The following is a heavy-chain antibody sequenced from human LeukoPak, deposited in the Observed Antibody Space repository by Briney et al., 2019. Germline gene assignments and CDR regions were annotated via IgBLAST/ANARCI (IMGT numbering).Heavy chain of an antibody. J-gene: IGHJ4*02. CDR3: ARDDEGGIAAAGTFDY. Sequence: GRSLRLSCAASGFTFSSYAMHWVRQAPGKGLEWVAVISYDGSNKYYADSVKGRFTISRDNSKNTLYLQMNSLRAEDTAVYYCARDDEGGIAAAGTFDYWGQGTLVTVSS. D-gene: IGHD6-13*01. CDR2: ISYDGSNK. V-gene: IGHV3-30*04. CDR1: GFTFSSYA.